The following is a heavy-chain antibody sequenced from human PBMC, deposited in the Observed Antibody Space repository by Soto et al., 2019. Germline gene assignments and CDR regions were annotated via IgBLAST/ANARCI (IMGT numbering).Heavy chain of an antibody. V-gene: IGHV3-23*01. D-gene: IGHD2-2*03. CDR2: IGGSGSDT. CDR1: GFTFSSYA. Sequence: GGSLRLSCAASGFTFSSYAMNWVRQAAGKGLEWASGIGGSGSDTYYADSVKGRFTISRDNAKNTVYLQMNSRRAEDTAVYYCASGYCGRTSCLRMDVWGQGTTVTVSS. CDR3: ASGYCGRTSCLRMDV. J-gene: IGHJ6*02.